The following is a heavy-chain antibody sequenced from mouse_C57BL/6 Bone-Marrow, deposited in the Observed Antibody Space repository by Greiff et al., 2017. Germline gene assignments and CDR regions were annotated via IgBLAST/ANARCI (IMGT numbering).Heavy chain of an antibody. Sequence: EVQGVESGGGLVKPGGSLKLSCAASGFTFSSYAMSWVRQTPEKRLEWVATISDGGSYTYYPDNVKGRFTISRDNAKNNLYLQMSHLKSEDTAMYYCASYGSWFAYWGQGTLVTVSA. V-gene: IGHV5-4*01. CDR3: ASYGSWFAY. CDR2: ISDGGSYT. D-gene: IGHD2-2*01. J-gene: IGHJ3*01. CDR1: GFTFSSYA.